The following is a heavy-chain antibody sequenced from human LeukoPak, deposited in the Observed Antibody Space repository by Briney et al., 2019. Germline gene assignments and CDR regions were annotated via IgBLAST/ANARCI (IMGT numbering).Heavy chain of an antibody. CDR2: ISSSSSYT. CDR3: ARDRRYQLLFGTNCGDCYSGGWFDP. J-gene: IGHJ5*02. D-gene: IGHD2-21*02. V-gene: IGHV3-11*05. CDR1: GFTFSDYY. Sequence: GGSLRLSCAASGFTFSDYYMSWIRQAPGKGLEWVSCISSSSSYTNYADSVKGRFTISRDNAKNSLCLQMNSLRAEDTAVYYCARDRRYQLLFGTNCGDCYSGGWFDPWGQGTLVTVSS.